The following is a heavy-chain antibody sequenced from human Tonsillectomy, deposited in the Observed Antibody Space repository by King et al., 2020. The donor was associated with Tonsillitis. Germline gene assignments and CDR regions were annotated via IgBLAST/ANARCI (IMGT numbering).Heavy chain of an antibody. Sequence: QLVQSGGGVVQPGRSLRLSCAASGFTFSSYAMHWVRQAPGKGLEWVAVISFDGSNKYYADSVKGRFTISRDNSKNTLYLRMNSLRAEDTAVYYWARGSESSSAGGSYYFDYWGQGTLVTVSS. CDR2: ISFDGSNK. CDR3: ARGSESSSAGGSYYFDY. CDR1: GFTFSSYA. V-gene: IGHV3-30*04. J-gene: IGHJ4*02. D-gene: IGHD6-6*01.